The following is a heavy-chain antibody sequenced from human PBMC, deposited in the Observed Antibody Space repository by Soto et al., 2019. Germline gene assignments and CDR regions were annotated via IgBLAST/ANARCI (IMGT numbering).Heavy chain of an antibody. V-gene: IGHV3-23*01. CDR2: ISGSGGST. J-gene: IGHJ3*02. Sequence: GGSLRLSCAASGFTFSSYAMSWVRQAPGKGLEWVSAISGSGGSTYYADSVKGRFTISRDNSKNTLYLQMNSLRAEDTAVYYCAKDRFPYIAVAGTGLAFDIWGQGTMVTVSS. CDR1: GFTFSSYA. CDR3: AKDRFPYIAVAGTGLAFDI. D-gene: IGHD6-19*01.